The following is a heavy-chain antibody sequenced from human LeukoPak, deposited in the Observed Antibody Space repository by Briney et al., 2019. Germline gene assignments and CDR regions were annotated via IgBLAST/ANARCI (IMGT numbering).Heavy chain of an antibody. V-gene: IGHV4-34*01. J-gene: IGHJ4*02. CDR1: GGSFSRYY. CDR2: INHSGST. D-gene: IGHD2-15*01. Sequence: SETLSLTCAVYGGSFSRYYWSWIRQPPGKGLEWIGEINHSGSTNYNPSLKSRVTISVDTSKNQFSLKLSSVTAADTAVYYCARGHANNCSGGSCYTLNFDYWGQGTLVTVSS. CDR3: ARGHANNCSGGSCYTLNFDY.